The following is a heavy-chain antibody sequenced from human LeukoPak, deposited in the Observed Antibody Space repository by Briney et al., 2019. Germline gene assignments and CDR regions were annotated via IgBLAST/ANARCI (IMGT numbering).Heavy chain of an antibody. V-gene: IGHV3-30*18. D-gene: IGHD3-10*01. CDR2: ISYDGSNK. Sequence: PGGPLRLYCAASGFTFSSYGMPWGRQAPGKGLQWVAVISYDGSNKYYADSVKGRFTISRDNSKNTLYLQMNSLRAEDTAVYYCAKDNAYYYADYWGQGTLVTVSS. CDR1: GFTFSSYG. CDR3: AKDNAYYYADY. J-gene: IGHJ4*02.